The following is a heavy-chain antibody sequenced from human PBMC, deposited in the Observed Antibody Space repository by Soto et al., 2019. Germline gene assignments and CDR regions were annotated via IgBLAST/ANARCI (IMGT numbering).Heavy chain of an antibody. CDR1: GFTVSNYE. CDR2: INSGGTSI. V-gene: IGHV3-48*03. Sequence: EVQLVEPGGGLVQPGGSLRLSCAASGFTVSNYEMNWVRQAPGKGLEWVSYINSGGTSIKYADSVKGRFTISRDNAWSSLYLQMNSLRDEDTAVYYCARENYGNGFDFWGQGTLVTVSS. CDR3: ARENYGNGFDF. D-gene: IGHD4-17*01. J-gene: IGHJ4*02.